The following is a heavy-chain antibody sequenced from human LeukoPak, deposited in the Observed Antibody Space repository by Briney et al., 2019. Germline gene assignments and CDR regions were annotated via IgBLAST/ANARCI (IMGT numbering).Heavy chain of an antibody. V-gene: IGHV4-59*01. CDR2: IYYSGST. CDR3: ARVSSGWSTDHYFYY. CDR1: GGSISSYY. J-gene: IGHJ4*02. D-gene: IGHD6-19*01. Sequence: PSETLSLTCTVSGGSISSYYWSWIRQPPGKGLEWIGYIYYSGSTNYNPSLKSRVTISVDTSKNQFSLKLSSVTAADTAVYYCARVSSGWSTDHYFYYWGQGTLVTVSS.